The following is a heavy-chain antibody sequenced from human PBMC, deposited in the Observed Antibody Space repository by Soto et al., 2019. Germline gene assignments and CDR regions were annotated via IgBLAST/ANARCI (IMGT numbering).Heavy chain of an antibody. V-gene: IGHV4-39*01. CDR2: IYYSGST. J-gene: IGHJ4*02. D-gene: IGHD5-18*01. Sequence: LPETLSLTCTVSGGSISSSSYYWGWIRQPPGKGLEWIGSIYYSGSTYYNPSLKSRVTISVDTSKNQFSLKLSSVTAADTAVYYCARHVEDTAMVTNDYWGQGTLVTVSS. CDR1: GGSISSSSYY. CDR3: ARHVEDTAMVTNDY.